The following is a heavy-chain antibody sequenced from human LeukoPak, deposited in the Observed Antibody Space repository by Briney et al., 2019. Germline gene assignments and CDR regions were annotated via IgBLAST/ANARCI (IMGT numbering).Heavy chain of an antibody. V-gene: IGHV1-18*01. CDR3: ARAGKPYCGGDCYSFDY. CDR2: ISAYNGNT. Sequence: ASVKVSCKASGHTFTSYGISWVRQAPGQGLEWMGWISAYNGNTNYAQKLQGRVTMTTDTSTSTAYMELRSLRSDDTAVYYCARAGKPYCGGDCYSFDYWGQGTLVTVSS. D-gene: IGHD2-21*02. J-gene: IGHJ4*02. CDR1: GHTFTSYG.